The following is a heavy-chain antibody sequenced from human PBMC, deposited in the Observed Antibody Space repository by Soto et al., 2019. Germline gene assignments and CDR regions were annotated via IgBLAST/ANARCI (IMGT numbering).Heavy chain of an antibody. Sequence: GGSLRLSCAASGFSFSNHGMQWVRQAPGKGLEWVAVISYDGNVKYYTDSVKGRFTISRDNSQSTLFLQMDSLRPEDAAVYYCAKDLKVSGGFHGSLNYYYGMDVWGQGTTVT. V-gene: IGHV3-30*18. CDR1: GFSFSNHG. CDR2: ISYDGNVK. D-gene: IGHD3-10*01. J-gene: IGHJ6*02. CDR3: AKDLKVSGGFHGSLNYYYGMDV.